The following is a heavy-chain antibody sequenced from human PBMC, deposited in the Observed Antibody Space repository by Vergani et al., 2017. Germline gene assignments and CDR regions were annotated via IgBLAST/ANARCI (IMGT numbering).Heavy chain of an antibody. CDR2: ISSSGSTT. V-gene: IGHV3-48*03. CDR3: ATRILGSHPFDI. CDR1: GFTFSSYE. D-gene: IGHD7-27*01. J-gene: IGHJ3*02. Sequence: EVQLVESGGGLVQPGGSLRLSCAASGFTFSSYEMNWVRQAPGKGLEWVSYISSSGSTTYYADSVKGRFTISRDNAKNSLYLQMNSLRAGDTAVYYCATRILGSHPFDIWGQGTMVTVSS.